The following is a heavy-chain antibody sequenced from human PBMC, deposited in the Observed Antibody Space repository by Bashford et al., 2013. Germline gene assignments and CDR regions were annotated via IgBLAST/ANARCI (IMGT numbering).Heavy chain of an antibody. Sequence: SETLSLTCTVSGVSISSGDWWNWVRQPPGKGLEWIGEIHHSGSTNYNPALKSRVTISVDKSKNQFSLKLSSVTAADTAVYYCARGRLYYYDSSGPTDRSFLEYNWFDPWAREPWSPSPQ. CDR3: ARGRLYYYDSSGPTDRSFLEYNWFDP. CDR2: IHHSGST. CDR1: GVSISSGDW. J-gene: IGHJ5*02. D-gene: IGHD3-22*01. V-gene: IGHV4-4*02.